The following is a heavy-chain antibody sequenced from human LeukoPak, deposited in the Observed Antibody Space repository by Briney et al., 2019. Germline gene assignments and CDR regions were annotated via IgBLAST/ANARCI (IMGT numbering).Heavy chain of an antibody. CDR2: FSDTCGST. V-gene: IGHV3-23*01. CDR3: AREGPRGNSQFDY. D-gene: IGHD2/OR15-2a*01. J-gene: IGHJ4*02. CDR1: GFTFSSYV. Sequence: PGGSLRLSCAASGFTFSSYVMSWVRQAPGKGLEWVSDFSDTCGSTYSADSVKGRFNISRDTSKDILFLQMNSLRAEDTAVYYCAREGPRGNSQFDYWGQGTLVTVSS.